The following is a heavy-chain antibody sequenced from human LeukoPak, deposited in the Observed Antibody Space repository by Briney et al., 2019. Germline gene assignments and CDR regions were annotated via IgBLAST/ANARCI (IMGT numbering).Heavy chain of an antibody. Sequence: ASVRVSCKASGYTFTGYYMHWVRQAPGQGLEWMGWINPNSGGTNYAQKFQGRVTMTRDTSISTAYMELSRLRSDDTAVYYCARSIAVAGTGGLGGKTWFDPWGQGTLVTVSS. CDR2: INPNSGGT. J-gene: IGHJ5*02. D-gene: IGHD6-19*01. CDR1: GYTFTGYY. V-gene: IGHV1-2*02. CDR3: ARSIAVAGTGGLGGKTWFDP.